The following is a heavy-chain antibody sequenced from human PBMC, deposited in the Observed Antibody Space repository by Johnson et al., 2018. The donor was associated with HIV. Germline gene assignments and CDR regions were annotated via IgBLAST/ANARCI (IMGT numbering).Heavy chain of an antibody. D-gene: IGHD6-19*01. V-gene: IGHV3-64*01. Sequence: VYLVESGGGVVQPGGSLRLSCAASGFTFSSYAMHWVRQAPGKGLEYVSAISSNGGSTYYANSVKGRFTISRDNSKNTLYLQMGSLRAEDMAVYYCARDSELTGYSIDWDVFDIWGQGTMVIVSS. CDR2: ISSNGGST. J-gene: IGHJ3*02. CDR1: GFTFSSYA. CDR3: ARDSELTGYSIDWDVFDI.